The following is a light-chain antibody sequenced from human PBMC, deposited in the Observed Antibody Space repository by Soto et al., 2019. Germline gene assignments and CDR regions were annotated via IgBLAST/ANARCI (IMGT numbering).Light chain of an antibody. CDR2: DVS. V-gene: IGKV3-11*01. CDR1: QSVSNY. J-gene: IGKJ4*01. CDR3: QQRSNWPPGLT. Sequence: EIVLTQSPATLSLSPGERAALSCRASQSVSNYLAWFQQKPGQAPRLLIYDVSNRATGIPARFSGSGSGTDFTLTISSLEPEDFAVYYCQQRSNWPPGLTFGGGTKVDIK.